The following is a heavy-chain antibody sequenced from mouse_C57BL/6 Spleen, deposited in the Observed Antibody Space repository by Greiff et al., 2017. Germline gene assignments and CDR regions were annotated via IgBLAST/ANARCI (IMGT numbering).Heavy chain of an antibody. D-gene: IGHD4-1*01. J-gene: IGHJ3*01. V-gene: IGHV1-63*01. CDR1: GYTFTNYW. CDR2: IYPGGGYT. CDR3: ARAELGETWFAY. Sequence: VQLQQSGAELVRPGTSVKMSCKASGYTFTNYWIGWAKQRPGHGLEWIGDIYPGGGYTNYNEKFKGKATLTADKSSSTAYMQLSSLTSEDSAIYYCARAELGETWFAYWGQGTLVTVSA.